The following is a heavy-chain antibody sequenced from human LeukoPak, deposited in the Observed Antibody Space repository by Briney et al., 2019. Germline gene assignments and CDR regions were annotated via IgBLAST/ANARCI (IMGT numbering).Heavy chain of an antibody. D-gene: IGHD2-2*02. Sequence: GGSLRLSCAASGFTFRSYAIYWVRQAPGKGLEWVSGISGSGGDTYFADSVKGRFTISRDNSKNTLYLQMNSLRAEDTAVYYCAKEGDIVVAPAAIAPAWFDPWGQGTLVTVSS. CDR1: GFTFRSYA. CDR2: ISGSGGDT. V-gene: IGHV3-23*01. CDR3: AKEGDIVVAPAAIAPAWFDP. J-gene: IGHJ5*02.